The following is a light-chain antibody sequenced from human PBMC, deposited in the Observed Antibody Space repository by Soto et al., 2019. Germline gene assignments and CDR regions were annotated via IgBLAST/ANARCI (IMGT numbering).Light chain of an antibody. CDR1: SSNIGAGYD. CDR2: ANI. CDR3: QSYDSSLSGYV. Sequence: QSVLTQSPSVSGAPGQRDTISCTGSSSNIGAGYDVHWYQQLPGTAPKLLIFANINRPSGVPDRFSGSKSGTSASLAITGLLAEDEADYYCQSYDSSLSGYVFGTGTKVTVL. J-gene: IGLJ1*01. V-gene: IGLV1-40*01.